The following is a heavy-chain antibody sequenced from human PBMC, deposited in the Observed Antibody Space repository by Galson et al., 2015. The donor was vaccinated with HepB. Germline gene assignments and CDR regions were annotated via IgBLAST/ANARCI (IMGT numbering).Heavy chain of an antibody. V-gene: IGHV4-34*01. CDR2: INHSGST. CDR3: ARDLANWGGDVSAGVVDY. D-gene: IGHD7-27*01. CDR1: GGSFSGYY. J-gene: IGHJ4*02. Sequence: SETLSLTCAVYGGSFSGYYWSWIRQPPGKGLEWIGEINHSGSTNYNPSLKSRVTISVDTSKNQFSLKLSSVTAADTAVYYCARDLANWGGDVSAGVVDYWGQGTLVTVSS.